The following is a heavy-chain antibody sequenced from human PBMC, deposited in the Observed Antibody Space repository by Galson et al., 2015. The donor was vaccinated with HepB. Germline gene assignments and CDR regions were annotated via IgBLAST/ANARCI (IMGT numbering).Heavy chain of an antibody. J-gene: IGHJ4*02. Sequence: SVKVSCKASGYTFTSYGISWVRQAPGQGLEWVGWINPYNGGINYAQKSQARVTMTTDTSTSTAYMELRSLTSDDTAVYFCARVADADYGDHTHFDSWGQGTLVTVSS. V-gene: IGHV1-18*04. CDR3: ARVADADYGDHTHFDS. D-gene: IGHD4-17*01. CDR1: GYTFTSYG. CDR2: INPYNGGI.